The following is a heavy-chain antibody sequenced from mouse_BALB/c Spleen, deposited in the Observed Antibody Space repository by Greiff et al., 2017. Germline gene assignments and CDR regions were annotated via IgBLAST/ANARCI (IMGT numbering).Heavy chain of an antibody. J-gene: IGHJ4*01. CDR2: ISSGGGST. CDR1: GFAFSSYD. V-gene: IGHV5-12-1*01. D-gene: IGHD1-1*02. Sequence: EVQLVESGGGLVKPGGSLKLSCAASGFAFSSYDMSWVRQTPEKRLEWVAYISSGGGSTYYPDTVKGRFTISRDNAKNTLYLQMSSLKSEDTAMYYCARQGVAYAMDYWGQGTSVTVSS. CDR3: ARQGVAYAMDY.